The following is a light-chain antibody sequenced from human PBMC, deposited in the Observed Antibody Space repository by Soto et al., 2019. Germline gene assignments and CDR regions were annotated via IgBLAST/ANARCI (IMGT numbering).Light chain of an antibody. CDR1: QSVSSSY. J-gene: IGKJ4*01. CDR2: DAS. Sequence: EIVLTPSPGTLSLSPGERATLSCRASQSVSSSYLAWYQQEPGQAPRLLIYDASSRATGIPDRFSGSGSGTDFTLTISRLEPEDFAVYYCQQYGNSPLTFGGGTKVDIK. CDR3: QQYGNSPLT. V-gene: IGKV3-20*01.